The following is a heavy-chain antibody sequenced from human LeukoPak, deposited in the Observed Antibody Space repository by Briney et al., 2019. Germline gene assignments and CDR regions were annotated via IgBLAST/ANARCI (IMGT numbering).Heavy chain of an antibody. D-gene: IGHD1-26*01. CDR3: ARQTGVGATVFDY. V-gene: IGHV5-51*01. CDR1: GYSFTTNW. CDR2: IYPGDSDT. J-gene: IGHJ4*02. Sequence: GESLKVSCKGSGYSFTTNWIGWVRQMPGKGLEWMGIIYPGDSDTRYSPSFQGQVTISADKSISTAYLQWSSLKASDTAMYYCARQTGVGATVFDYWGQGTLVTVSS.